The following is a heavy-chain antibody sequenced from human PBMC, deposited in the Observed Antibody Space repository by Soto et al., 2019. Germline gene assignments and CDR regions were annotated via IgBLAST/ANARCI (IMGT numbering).Heavy chain of an antibody. Sequence: VQLRQSGPGLVKPSGTLSLTCAVSGGSISSSNWWTWVRQAPGKGLEWIGEIYHSGNTYYNPSLKGRATITVDNSNNPFSLKLNSVTAADTAVYYCATLPPRVVASLLPIPTWGQGTLVTVSS. CDR3: ATLPPRVVASLLPIPT. CDR2: IYHSGNT. J-gene: IGHJ5*02. CDR1: GGSISSSNW. V-gene: IGHV4-4*02. D-gene: IGHD1-26*01.